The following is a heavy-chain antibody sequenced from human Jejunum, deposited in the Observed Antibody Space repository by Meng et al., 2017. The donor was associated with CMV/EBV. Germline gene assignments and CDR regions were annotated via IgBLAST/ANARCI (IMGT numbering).Heavy chain of an antibody. Sequence: QVQLQECGEVLLKPSETLSLTCTLSGGSFSAYTWSWIRQAPGKGLEWIAEIDHLRRTNFNPSLKSRVSISRDTSRDQFSLRLNSVTAADTAVYYCATADEYAIKYWGQGTLVTVSS. D-gene: IGHD5-12*01. J-gene: IGHJ4*02. CDR2: IDHLRRT. V-gene: IGHV4-34*01. CDR1: GGSFSAYT. CDR3: ATADEYAIKY.